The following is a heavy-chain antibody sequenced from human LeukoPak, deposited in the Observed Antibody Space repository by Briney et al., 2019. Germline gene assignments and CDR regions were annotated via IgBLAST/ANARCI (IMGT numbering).Heavy chain of an antibody. CDR3: ASLPGRTLGATKD. V-gene: IGHV3-48*03. CDR2: ISSRGSTI. J-gene: IGHJ4*02. CDR1: GFTFSSYE. D-gene: IGHD1-26*01. Sequence: PGGSLRLSCAASGFTFSSYEMNWVRQAPGKGLKWVSYISSRGSTIYYADSVKGRFTISRDNAKNSLYLQMNSLRAEDTAVYYCASLPGRTLGATKDWGQGTLVTVSS.